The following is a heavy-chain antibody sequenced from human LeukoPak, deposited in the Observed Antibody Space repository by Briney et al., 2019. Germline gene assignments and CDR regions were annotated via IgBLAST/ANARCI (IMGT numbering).Heavy chain of an antibody. V-gene: IGHV3-7*01. J-gene: IGHJ6*03. D-gene: IGHD2/OR15-2a*01. CDR1: GFTFRSFW. CDR3: ARDNRNYYYYMDV. CDR2: IKQDGSEK. Sequence: PGGSLRLSCAASGFTFRSFWMSWVRQAPGKGLEWVANIKQDGSEKYYVDSVKGRFTISRDNAKNSLYLQMNSLRAEDTAVFYCARDNRNYYYYMDVWGKGTTVTVSS.